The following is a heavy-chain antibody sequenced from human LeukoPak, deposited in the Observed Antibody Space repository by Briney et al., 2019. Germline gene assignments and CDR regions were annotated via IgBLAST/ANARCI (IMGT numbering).Heavy chain of an antibody. V-gene: IGHV4-30-4*01. CDR3: AREVATMVRGVILGYMDV. D-gene: IGHD3-10*01. CDR2: NYYSGST. CDR1: GGSISSGDYY. Sequence: SQTLSLTCTVSGGSISSGDYYWGWIRQPPGKGLEWIGYNYYSGSTYYKPSLKSQVTISVDTAKSQFSLKLSSVTAADTAVYYCAREVATMVRGVILGYMDVWVKGTTVTVSS. J-gene: IGHJ6*03.